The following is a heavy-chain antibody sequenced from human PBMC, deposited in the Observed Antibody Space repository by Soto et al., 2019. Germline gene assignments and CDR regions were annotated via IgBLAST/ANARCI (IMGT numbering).Heavy chain of an antibody. V-gene: IGHV3-23*01. CDR2: ISGSGGST. J-gene: IGHJ5*02. CDR3: AKVSIIVVVVAAPNWFDP. D-gene: IGHD2-15*01. CDR1: GFTFSSYA. Sequence: EVQLLESGGGLVQPGGSLRLSCAASGFTFSSYAMSWVRQAPGKALEWVSAISGSGGSTYYADSVKGRFTISRDNSKNTLYLQMNSLRAEDTAVYYCAKVSIIVVVVAAPNWFDPWGQGTLVTVSS.